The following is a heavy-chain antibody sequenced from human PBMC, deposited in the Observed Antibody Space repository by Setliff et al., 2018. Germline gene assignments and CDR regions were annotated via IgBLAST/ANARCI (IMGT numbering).Heavy chain of an antibody. CDR3: ARDQFRKSGGLYS. Sequence: SETLSLTCSVSGVSISSSYYWSWIRQPAGKGLEWIGRVYTNGGTDYNPSLKSRATISLDTSKNQLSLKLNPVTATDTAVYYCARDQFRKSGGLYSWGQGTLVTVS. D-gene: IGHD2-15*01. J-gene: IGHJ5*02. CDR2: VYTNGGT. CDR1: GVSISSSYY. V-gene: IGHV4-4*07.